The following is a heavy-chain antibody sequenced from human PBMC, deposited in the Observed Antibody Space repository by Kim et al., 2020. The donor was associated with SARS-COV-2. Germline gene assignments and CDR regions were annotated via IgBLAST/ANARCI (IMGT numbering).Heavy chain of an antibody. Sequence: GGSLRLSCAASGITFTKSWMTWVRQPPGKGLGWVAKLKQVGSETYYVDPVKGRFTISRDNASDSLYLELRSLRAADTAVYYFASGQERPASLYLDLWGR. V-gene: IGHV3-7*03. J-gene: IGHJ2*01. CDR1: GITFTKSW. CDR2: LKQVGSET. CDR3: ASGQERPASLYLDL.